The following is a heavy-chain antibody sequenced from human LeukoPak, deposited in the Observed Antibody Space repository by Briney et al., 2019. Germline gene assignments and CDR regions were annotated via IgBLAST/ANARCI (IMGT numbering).Heavy chain of an antibody. CDR1: GGSIRSYY. CDR2: IYHSGST. D-gene: IGHD3-22*01. Sequence: SETLSLTCTVSGGSIRSYYWSWLRQPPGKGLEWIGYIYHSGSTNYNPSLNSRVTISVDTSKNQFSLELSSVTVADTAVYYCARDLQDVEYSSGWGHWNWFDPWGQGTLVTVSS. V-gene: IGHV4-59*01. CDR3: ARDLQDVEYSSGWGHWNWFDP. J-gene: IGHJ5*02.